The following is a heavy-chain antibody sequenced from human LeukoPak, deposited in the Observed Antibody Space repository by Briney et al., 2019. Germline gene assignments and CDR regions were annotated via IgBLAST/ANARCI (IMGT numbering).Heavy chain of an antibody. CDR1: GGSFSGYY. CDR3: ARGSVVVVPAAMIFNY. D-gene: IGHD2-2*01. J-gene: IGHJ4*02. Sequence: SETLSLTCAVYGGSFSGYYWSWIRQPPGKGLEWIGEINHSGSTNYNPSLKSRVTISVGTSKNQFSLKLSSVTAADTAVYYCARGSVVVVPAAMIFNYWGQGTLVTVSS. CDR2: INHSGST. V-gene: IGHV4-34*01.